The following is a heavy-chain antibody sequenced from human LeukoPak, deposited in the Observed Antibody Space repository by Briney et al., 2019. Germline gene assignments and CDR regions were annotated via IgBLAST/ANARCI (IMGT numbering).Heavy chain of an antibody. V-gene: IGHV1-46*01. CDR1: GYTFTSYY. J-gene: IGHJ6*03. CDR2: INPSGGST. CDR3: ASGSSGYYHYYYYMDV. D-gene: IGHD3-22*01. Sequence: ASVKVSCKASGYTFTSYYTHWVRQAPGQGLEWMGIINPSGGSTSYAQKFQGRVTMTRDTSTSTVYMELSSLRSEDTAVYYCASGSSGYYHYYYYMDVWGKGTTVTVSS.